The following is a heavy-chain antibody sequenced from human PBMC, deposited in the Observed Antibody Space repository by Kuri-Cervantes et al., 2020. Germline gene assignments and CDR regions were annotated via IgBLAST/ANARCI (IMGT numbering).Heavy chain of an antibody. V-gene: IGHV4-39*07. Sequence: SETLSLTCTVSGDSIRRSTYFWGWIRQPPGKGLEWIGNIYYTGTTYYNPSLKSRVTISVDTSKNQFSLKLSSVTAADTAVYYCARAGPRNYYGSGSYYNDYYYGMDVWGQGTTVTVSS. D-gene: IGHD3-10*01. J-gene: IGHJ6*02. CDR1: GDSIRRSTYF. CDR2: IYYTGTT. CDR3: ARAGPRNYYGSGSYYNDYYYGMDV.